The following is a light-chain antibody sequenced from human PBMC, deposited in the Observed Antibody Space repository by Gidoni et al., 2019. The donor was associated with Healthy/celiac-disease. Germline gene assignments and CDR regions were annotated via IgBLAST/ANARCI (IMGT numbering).Light chain of an antibody. CDR1: QSIRSY. V-gene: IGKV1-39*01. Sequence: DIQMTQSPSSLCASVGDRVAITCRASQSIRSYLNWYQQKPGKAPNLLIYAASSLQSGVPSWFSGSGSGRDFTLTISSLQPEDFATYYCQQSYSTPLYTFGQGTKLEIK. CDR3: QQSYSTPLYT. J-gene: IGKJ2*01. CDR2: AAS.